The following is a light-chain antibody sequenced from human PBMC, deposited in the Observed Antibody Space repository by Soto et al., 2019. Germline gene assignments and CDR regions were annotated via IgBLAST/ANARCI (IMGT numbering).Light chain of an antibody. Sequence: QSVLTQPPSASATPGQSVTISCSGSSSNIGSNTVNWYQQLPGTAPKLLIYSNNQRPSGVPDRFSGSKSGTSASLGISGLQSEDEAVYYCATWDDSLSGSYVFGPGTRLPS. CDR1: SSNIGSNT. J-gene: IGLJ1*01. CDR3: ATWDDSLSGSYV. CDR2: SNN. V-gene: IGLV1-44*01.